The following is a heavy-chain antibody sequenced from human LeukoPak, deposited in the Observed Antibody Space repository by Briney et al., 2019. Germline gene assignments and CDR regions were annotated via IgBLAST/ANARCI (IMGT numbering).Heavy chain of an antibody. CDR2: IYSGGSR. J-gene: IGHJ4*02. V-gene: IGHV3-53*01. CDR3: ASYSSLDY. Sequence: GGSLRLSCAASGFTVHKYYIRWVRQAPGKGLEWVSRIYSGGSRYYADFVKGRFTISRDNSKNTLYLQMNSLRADDTAVYYCASYSSLDYWGQGALVTVSS. CDR1: GFTVHKYY. D-gene: IGHD3-22*01.